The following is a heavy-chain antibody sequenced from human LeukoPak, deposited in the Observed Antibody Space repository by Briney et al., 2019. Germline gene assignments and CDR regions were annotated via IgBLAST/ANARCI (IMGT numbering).Heavy chain of an antibody. Sequence: SEPLSLTCVVSGGSVSGYYWGWIRQPPGRGLEWIGYVYYSGSTNYNPSFKSRITISVDTSRNQFSLQLSSVTAADTAVYYCARIHRYCSGGACYVLDNWGQGTLVAVSS. V-gene: IGHV4-59*02. CDR3: ARIHRYCSGGACYVLDN. CDR1: GGSVSGYY. D-gene: IGHD2-15*01. J-gene: IGHJ4*02. CDR2: VYYSGST.